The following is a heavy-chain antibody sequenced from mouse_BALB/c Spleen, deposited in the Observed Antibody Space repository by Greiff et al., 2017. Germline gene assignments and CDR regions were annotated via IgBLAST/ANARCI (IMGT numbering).Heavy chain of an antibody. D-gene: IGHD1-1*02. V-gene: IGHV5-9-4*01. CDR1: GFTFSSYA. J-gene: IGHJ4*01. Sequence: EVNVVESGGGLVKPGGSLKLSCAASGFTFSSYAMSWVRQSPEQRLEWVAEISSGGSYTYYPDTVPGRFTIARDNAKNTLYLEMSSLRSEDTAMYYCARVWRDYAMDYWGQGTSVTVSS. CDR3: ARVWRDYAMDY. CDR2: ISSGGSYT.